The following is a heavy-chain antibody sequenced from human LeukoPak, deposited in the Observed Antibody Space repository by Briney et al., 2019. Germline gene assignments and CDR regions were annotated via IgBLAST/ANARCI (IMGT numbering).Heavy chain of an antibody. V-gene: IGHV3-66*02. CDR1: GFTVSSNY. CDR2: IYSGGST. Sequence: GGSLRLSCAASGFTVSSNYMGWVRQAPGKGLEWVSVIYSGGSTYYADSVKGRFTISRDNSKNTLYLQMNSLRAEDTAVYYCARDRSSGWYDFDYWGQGTLVTVSS. D-gene: IGHD6-19*01. J-gene: IGHJ4*02. CDR3: ARDRSSGWYDFDY.